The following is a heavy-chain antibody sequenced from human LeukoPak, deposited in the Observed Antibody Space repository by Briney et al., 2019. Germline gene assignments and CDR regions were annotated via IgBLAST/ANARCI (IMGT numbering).Heavy chain of an antibody. J-gene: IGHJ4*02. CDR2: INPNNGDT. CDR3: ARDPHANYGAGNYRQGLDY. V-gene: IGHV1-2*02. Sequence: GASVNVSCKASGYTSTDYFMHWVRQAPGQGLEWLGWINPNNGDTNYAQKFQGRVTLTRGKSITTAFMELSGLRSGDTAMYYCARDPHANYGAGNYRQGLDYWGQGTLVTVSS. CDR1: GYTSTDYF. D-gene: IGHD3-10*01.